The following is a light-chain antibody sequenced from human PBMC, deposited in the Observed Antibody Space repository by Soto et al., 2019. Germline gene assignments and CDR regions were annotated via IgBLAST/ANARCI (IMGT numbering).Light chain of an antibody. J-gene: IGKJ5*01. CDR3: QQYENSPIT. Sequence: PGERASLSCVSSQSITSSFLAWYQQKPGQAPRLLIYCASSRATCIPDRFSGTGSETDFTLTINRPEPEDFAVYYCQQYENSPITFGQGTRLEI. V-gene: IGKV3-20*01. CDR1: QSITSSF. CDR2: CAS.